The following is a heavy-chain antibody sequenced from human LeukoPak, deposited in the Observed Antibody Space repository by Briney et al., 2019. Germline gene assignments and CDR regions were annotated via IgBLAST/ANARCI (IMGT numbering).Heavy chain of an antibody. CDR2: IYYSGST. Sequence: SETLSLTCTVSGGSISSYYWSWIRQPPGKGLEWIGYIYYSGSTNYNPSLKSRVTISVDTSKNQFSLKLSSVTAADTAVYYCARHFGYDYVGYYYYGMDVWGQGTTVTVSS. V-gene: IGHV4-59*08. CDR1: GGSISSYY. D-gene: IGHD5-12*01. CDR3: ARHFGYDYVGYYYYGMDV. J-gene: IGHJ6*02.